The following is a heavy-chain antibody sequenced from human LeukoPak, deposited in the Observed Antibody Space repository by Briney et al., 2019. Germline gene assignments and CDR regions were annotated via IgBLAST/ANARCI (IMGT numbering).Heavy chain of an antibody. J-gene: IGHJ5*02. CDR2: INPSGGST. V-gene: IGHV1-46*01. D-gene: IGHD3-10*01. CDR3: ARAVAVTMVRGAWFDP. Sequence: APVKVSCKASGYSFSSHYMHWVRQAPGQGLEWMGIINPSGGSTTYAQKFQGRVTITRDTSASTAYMELSSLRSEDTAVYYCARAVAVTMVRGAWFDPWGQGTLVTVSS. CDR1: GYSFSSHY.